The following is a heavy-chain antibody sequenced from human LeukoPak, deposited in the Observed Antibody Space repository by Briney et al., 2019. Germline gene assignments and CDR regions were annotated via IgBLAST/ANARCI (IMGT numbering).Heavy chain of an antibody. CDR3: ARSYWNDHFDY. J-gene: IGHJ4*02. V-gene: IGHV3-33*08. CDR2: IWYDGSNK. CDR1: GFTFSSYG. D-gene: IGHD1-1*01. Sequence: GRSLRLSCAASGFTFSSYGMHWVRQAPSKGLEWVAAIWYDGSNKYYVDSVKGRFTISRDNSKNTLYLQMNSLRAEDTAVYYCARSYWNDHFDYWGQGTLVTVSS.